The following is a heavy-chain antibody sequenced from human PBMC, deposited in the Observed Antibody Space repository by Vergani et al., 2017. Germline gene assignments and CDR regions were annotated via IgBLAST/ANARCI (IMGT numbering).Heavy chain of an antibody. CDR1: GFTFSSYG. CDR3: ARGGYYDSSGYRYYYYYYYMDV. CDR2: ISYDGSNK. V-gene: IGHV3-30*03. J-gene: IGHJ6*03. D-gene: IGHD3-22*01. Sequence: QVQLVESGGGVVQPGRSLRLSCAASGFTFSSYGMHWVRQAPGKGLEWVAVISYDGSNKYYADSVKGRFTISRDNAKNSLYLQMNSLRAEDTAVYYCARGGYYDSSGYRYYYYYYYMDVWGKGTTVTVSS.